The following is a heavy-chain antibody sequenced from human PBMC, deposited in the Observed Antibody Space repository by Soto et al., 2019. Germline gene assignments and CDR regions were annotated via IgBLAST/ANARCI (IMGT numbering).Heavy chain of an antibody. CDR1: GFTFSSYA. Sequence: EVQLLESGGGLVQPGGSLRLSCAASGFTFSSYAMSWVRQAPGKGLEWVSAISGSGGSTYYADSVKGRFTISRDNSKNTLYLQMNRLRAEDTAVYYWANRCDDYVWGSYRYVYWGQGTLVSVSS. J-gene: IGHJ4*02. CDR2: ISGSGGST. CDR3: ANRCDDYVWGSYRYVY. D-gene: IGHD3-16*02. V-gene: IGHV3-23*01.